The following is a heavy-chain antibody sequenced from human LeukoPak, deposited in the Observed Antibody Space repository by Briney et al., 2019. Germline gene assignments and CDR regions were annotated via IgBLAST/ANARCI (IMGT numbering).Heavy chain of an antibody. Sequence: GGSLRLSCAASGFTFSDYYMSWIRQAPGKGLEWVSYISSSGSTIYYADSVKGRFTISRDNAKNSLYLQMNSLRAEDTAVYYCARELLSSVWFGESHVPYYYYGMDVWGQGTTVTVSS. CDR3: ARELLSSVWFGESHVPYYYYGMDV. J-gene: IGHJ6*02. CDR2: ISSSGSTI. V-gene: IGHV3-11*01. D-gene: IGHD3-10*01. CDR1: GFTFSDYY.